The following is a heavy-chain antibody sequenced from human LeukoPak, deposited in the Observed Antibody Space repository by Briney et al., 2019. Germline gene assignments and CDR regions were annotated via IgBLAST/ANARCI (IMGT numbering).Heavy chain of an antibody. CDR3: ARDSGYAFDT. V-gene: IGHV3-48*02. J-gene: IGHJ3*02. CDR2: IRSSSTI. CDR1: GFTLSSYR. D-gene: IGHD2-15*01. Sequence: GGSLRLSCAASGFTLSSYRMNWVRQAPGKGLEWVSYIRSSSTIYYADSVKGRFTISSDNAKNSLYLQMNTLRDEDTAVYFCARDSGYAFDTWGQGTMVTVSS.